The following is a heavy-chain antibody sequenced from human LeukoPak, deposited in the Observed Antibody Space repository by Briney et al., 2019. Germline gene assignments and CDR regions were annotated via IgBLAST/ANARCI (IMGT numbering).Heavy chain of an antibody. CDR1: GFTFNSSW. J-gene: IGHJ4*02. CDR3: ARDNPPDY. V-gene: IGHV3-7*03. Sequence: GGSLRLSCVASGFTFNSSWMSWVRQAPGKGLEWVANIKQDGSDKSYVESVRGRFTISRDNAKNSLYLQLNSLRAEDTALYYCARDNPPDYWGQGTLVTVSS. CDR2: IKQDGSDK.